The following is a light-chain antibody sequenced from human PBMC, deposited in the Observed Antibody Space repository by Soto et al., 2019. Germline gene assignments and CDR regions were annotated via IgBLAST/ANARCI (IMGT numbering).Light chain of an antibody. CDR3: SSDTSSGTLV. CDR1: SSDVGGYNY. Sequence: QSVLTQPASVSGSPGQSITISCTGTSSDVGGYNYVSWYQHHPGKAPKLMIYEVSNRPSGVSNRFSGSKSGNTASLTISGLQAEDEVDYYCSSDTSSGTLVFGTGTKVTVL. V-gene: IGLV2-14*01. J-gene: IGLJ1*01. CDR2: EVS.